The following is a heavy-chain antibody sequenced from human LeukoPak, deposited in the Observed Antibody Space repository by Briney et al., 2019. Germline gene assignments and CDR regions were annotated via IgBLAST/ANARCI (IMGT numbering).Heavy chain of an antibody. CDR3: ARHKYSSGWYAGFDP. CDR2: IYYGGST. J-gene: IGHJ5*02. Sequence: SETLSLTCTVSGDSISSYYWSWIRQPPGKGLEWIGYIYYGGSTNYNPSLKSRVIISEDTSKNQISLRLSSVTAADTAEYYCARHKYSSGWYAGFDPWGQGTLVTVSS. V-gene: IGHV4-59*01. D-gene: IGHD6-19*01. CDR1: GDSISSYY.